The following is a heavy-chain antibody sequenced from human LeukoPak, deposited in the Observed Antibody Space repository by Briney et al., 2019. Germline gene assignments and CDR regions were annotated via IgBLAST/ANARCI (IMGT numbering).Heavy chain of an antibody. CDR3: ARVAIPSALGYFDY. D-gene: IGHD2-2*02. CDR2: IDHSGTT. Sequence: SETLSLTCTVSGGSIRSAGFSWTWIRQPPGKGLEWIGYIDHSGTTYFTPSLKSRVTISVDRAKNQFSLNLNSVTAADTAVYYCARVAIPSALGYFDYWGQGTLVTVSS. CDR1: GGSIRSAGFS. V-gene: IGHV4-30-2*01. J-gene: IGHJ4*02.